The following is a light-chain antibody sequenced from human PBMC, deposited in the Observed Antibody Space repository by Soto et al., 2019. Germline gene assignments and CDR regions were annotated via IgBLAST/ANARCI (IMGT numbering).Light chain of an antibody. J-gene: IGKJ2*01. V-gene: IGKV3-15*01. CDR3: QQYNDWPPYT. CDR2: GAS. Sequence: EILMTQSPATLSVSPGERATLSCRASQSGSSNLAWYQQKPGQAPRLLIYGASSRATGIPARFSGSGSGTEFYLTISSLQPEDFTVYYCQQYNDWPPYTFGQGTKLAIK. CDR1: QSGSSN.